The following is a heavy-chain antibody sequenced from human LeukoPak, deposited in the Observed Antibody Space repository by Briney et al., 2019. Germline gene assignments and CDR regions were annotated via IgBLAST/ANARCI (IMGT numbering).Heavy chain of an antibody. V-gene: IGHV1-2*02. CDR2: INPRSGGT. CDR1: GYTFTGYY. D-gene: IGHD2-15*01. CDR3: ARDQRVVGATGYYYGMDV. Sequence: ASVKVSCKASGYTFTGYYVHWVRQAPGQGLEWVGWINPRSGGTSSAQNFQGRVTMTRDTSTSTTYMELSGLRSDDTAVYYCARDQRVVGATGYYYGMDVWGQGTTVTVSS. J-gene: IGHJ6*02.